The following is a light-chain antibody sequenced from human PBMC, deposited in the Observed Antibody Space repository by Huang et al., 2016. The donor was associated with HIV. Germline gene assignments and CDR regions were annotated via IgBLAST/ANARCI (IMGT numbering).Light chain of an antibody. J-gene: IGKJ4*01. V-gene: IGKV3-11*01. CDR2: DAS. CDR3: QQRSNWRIT. CDR1: QSVSSY. Sequence: EIVLTQSPATLSFSPGERATLTCRASQSVSSYLAWYQQKPGQAPRLLIYDASSRATGIPARFSGSGSGTDFTLTISSLEPEDFAVYYCQQRSNWRITFGGGTKVEIK.